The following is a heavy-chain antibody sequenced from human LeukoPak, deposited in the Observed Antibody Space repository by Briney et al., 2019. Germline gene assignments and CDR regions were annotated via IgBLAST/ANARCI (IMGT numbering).Heavy chain of an antibody. CDR2: INTNTGNP. Sequence: GASVKVSCKASGYTFTSYYMHWVRQAPGQGLEWMGWINTNTGNPTYAQGFTGRFVFSLDTSVSTAYLQISSLKAEDTAVYYCAREDAVAAEGNWFDPWGQGTLVTVSS. D-gene: IGHD6-13*01. J-gene: IGHJ5*02. CDR1: GYTFTSYY. V-gene: IGHV7-4-1*02. CDR3: AREDAVAAEGNWFDP.